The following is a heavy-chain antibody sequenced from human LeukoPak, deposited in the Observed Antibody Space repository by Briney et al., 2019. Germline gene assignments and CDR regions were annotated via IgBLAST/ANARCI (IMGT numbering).Heavy chain of an antibody. Sequence: KPSETLSLTCTVSGGSISSYYWSWIRQPPGKGLEWIGYIYYSGSTNYNPSLKSRVTISVDTSKNQFSLNLKSVTPEDTAVYYCARNLIPEQLVMNFWGQGTLVTVSS. CDR2: IYYSGST. V-gene: IGHV4-59*01. D-gene: IGHD6-13*01. CDR3: ARNLIPEQLVMNF. J-gene: IGHJ4*02. CDR1: GGSISSYY.